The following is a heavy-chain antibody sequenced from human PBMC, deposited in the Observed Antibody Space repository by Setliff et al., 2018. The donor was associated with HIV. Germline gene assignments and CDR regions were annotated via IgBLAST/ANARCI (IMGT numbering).Heavy chain of an antibody. J-gene: IGHJ6*03. CDR3: AGEAREVRGYYYYYMDV. V-gene: IGHV4-59*01. CDR2: IYYSGST. Sequence: PSETLSLTCTVSGGSISSYYWSWIRQPPGKGLEWIGYIYYSGSTNYNPSLKSPVTISVDTSKNQFSLKLSSFTAADTAVYYCAGEAREVRGYYYYYMDVWGKGTTVTVSS. CDR1: GGSISSYY. D-gene: IGHD3-10*01.